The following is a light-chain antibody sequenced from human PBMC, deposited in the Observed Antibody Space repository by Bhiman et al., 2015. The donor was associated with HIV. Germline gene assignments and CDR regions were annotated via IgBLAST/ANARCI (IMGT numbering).Light chain of an antibody. CDR2: DVS. J-gene: IGLJ1*01. CDR1: SSDIGAYDY. CDR3: SSYTSSSTSDYV. Sequence: QSALTQPASVSGSPGQSIAISCTGTSSDIGAYDYVSWYQQHPGKAPKLMIYDVSNRPSGVSDRFSGSKSGNTASLTISGLQAEDEADYYCSSYTSSSTSDYVFGTRTKVTVL. V-gene: IGLV2-14*03.